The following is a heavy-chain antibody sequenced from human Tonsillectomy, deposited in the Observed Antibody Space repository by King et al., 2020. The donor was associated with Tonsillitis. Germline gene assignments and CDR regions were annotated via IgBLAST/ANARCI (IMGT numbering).Heavy chain of an antibody. CDR3: ARDVDDGDYVGWFDP. J-gene: IGHJ5*02. CDR1: GFTFSSYA. V-gene: IGHV3-30*04. Sequence: VQLVESGGGVVQPGRSLRLSCVASGFTFSSYAMNWVRQAPGKGLEWVAVISYDGSNKYYADSVKGRFTISRDKSKNTLYLQMNSLRAEDTAVYYCARDVDDGDYVGWFDPWGQGILVTVSS. D-gene: IGHD4-17*01. CDR2: ISYDGSNK.